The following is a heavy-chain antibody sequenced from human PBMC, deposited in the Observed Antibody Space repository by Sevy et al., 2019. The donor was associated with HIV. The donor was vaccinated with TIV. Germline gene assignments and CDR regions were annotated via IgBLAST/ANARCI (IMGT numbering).Heavy chain of an antibody. D-gene: IGHD3-16*01. Sequence: SETLSLTCNVSGGSISSSRHYWGWIRQSPGKSLEWIGSRFYSGGAYYNPSLQSRVTMSVDTSKNQFSLNVNAVTAADTAVYYCARHPWGNWFDLWGQGILVTVSS. CDR2: RFYSGGA. V-gene: IGHV4-39*01. CDR1: GGSISSSRHY. J-gene: IGHJ5*02. CDR3: ARHPWGNWFDL.